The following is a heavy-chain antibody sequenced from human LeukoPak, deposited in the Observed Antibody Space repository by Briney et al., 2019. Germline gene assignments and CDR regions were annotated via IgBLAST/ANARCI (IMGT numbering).Heavy chain of an antibody. V-gene: IGHV1-24*01. CDR3: AAKKYIVATITGIQIGWFDP. Sequence: ASVKVSCKVSGYTLTELSMHWVRQAPGKGLEWMGGFDPEDGETIYAQKFQGRVTMTEDTSTDTAYMELSSLRSEDTAVYYCAAKKYIVATITGIQIGWFDPWGQGTLVTVSS. J-gene: IGHJ5*02. CDR1: GYTLTELS. CDR2: FDPEDGET. D-gene: IGHD5-12*01.